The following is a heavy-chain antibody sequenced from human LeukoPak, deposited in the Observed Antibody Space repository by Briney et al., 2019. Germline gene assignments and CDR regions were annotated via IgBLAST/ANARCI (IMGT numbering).Heavy chain of an antibody. CDR2: ISSSGSTI. CDR1: GFTFSSYE. CDR3: SRDGIVATTY. V-gene: IGHV3-48*03. Sequence: GGSLRLSCEASGFTFSSYEMNWVRQAPGKGLEWASYISSSGSTIYYADSVKGRFTISRDNAKNSLYLQMNSLRAEDTAVYYCSRDGIVATTYWGQGTLVTVSS. D-gene: IGHD5-12*01. J-gene: IGHJ4*02.